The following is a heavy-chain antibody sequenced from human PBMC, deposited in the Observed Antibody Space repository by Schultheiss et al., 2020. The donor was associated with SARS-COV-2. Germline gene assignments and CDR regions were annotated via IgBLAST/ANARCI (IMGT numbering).Heavy chain of an antibody. CDR2: IYPGDSDT. Sequence: GESLKISCKGSGYSFTSYWIGWVRQMPGKGLEWTGIIYPGDSDTRYSPSFQGQVTISADKSISTAYLQWSSLKASDTAMYYCARLTDDYGDYEAFDYWGQGTLVTVSS. J-gene: IGHJ4*02. D-gene: IGHD4-17*01. CDR1: GYSFTSYW. V-gene: IGHV5-51*01. CDR3: ARLTDDYGDYEAFDY.